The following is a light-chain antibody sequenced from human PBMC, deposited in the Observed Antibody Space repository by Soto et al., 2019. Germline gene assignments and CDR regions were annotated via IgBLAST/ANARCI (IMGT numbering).Light chain of an antibody. CDR3: YTYTGISTSLPV. Sequence: QSVLTQPASVSGSPGQSITISCTGTSRDIGTSNLVSWYQQYPGKAPKLIIFEVARRPSGISNRFSGSKSGNTASLTISGLQPEDEVYYYCYTYTGISTSLPVSGTVTNV. J-gene: IGLJ1*01. CDR1: SRDIGTSNL. V-gene: IGLV2-23*02. CDR2: EVA.